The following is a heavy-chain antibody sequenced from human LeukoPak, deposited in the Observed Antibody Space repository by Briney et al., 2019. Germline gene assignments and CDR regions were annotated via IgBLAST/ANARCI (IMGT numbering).Heavy chain of an antibody. Sequence: GGSLRLSCAASGFTFSDYYMSWIPQAPGKGLEWVSHISSSSSYINYADSVKGRFTISRDNAKNSLYLQMNSLRVEDTAVYYCARGYSSSWYYWGQGTLVTVSS. V-gene: IGHV3-11*06. D-gene: IGHD6-13*01. CDR3: ARGYSSSWYY. J-gene: IGHJ4*02. CDR1: GFTFSDYY. CDR2: ISSSSSYI.